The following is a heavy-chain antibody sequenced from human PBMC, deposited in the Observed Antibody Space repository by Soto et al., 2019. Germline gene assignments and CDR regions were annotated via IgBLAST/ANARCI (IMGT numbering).Heavy chain of an antibody. V-gene: IGHV1-69*01. CDR3: ARGGHYGSWTHFQNLIY. J-gene: IGHJ4*02. CDR2: IIPMFTTP. Sequence: QVQLVQSGAEVKRPGSSVKVSCQASGDIFRTYAISWVRQAPGQGLEWMGGIIPMFTTPNYAQNFQGRVTISADESTSTAYMELSSLKSEDTAVYYCARGGHYGSWTHFQNLIYWGQGTQVTVSS. CDR1: GDIFRTYA. D-gene: IGHD3-10*01.